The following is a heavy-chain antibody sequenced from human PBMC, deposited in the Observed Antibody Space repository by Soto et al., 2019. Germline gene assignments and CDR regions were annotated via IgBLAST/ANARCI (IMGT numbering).Heavy chain of an antibody. Sequence: GGSLRLSCAASGFTFSSYAMSWVRQAPGKGLEWVSAISGSGGSTYYADSVKGRFTISRDNSKNTLYLQMNSLRAEDTAVYYCAKGGYSSSWSRSGYYYGIDVWGPGTTVTVSS. CDR3: AKGGYSSSWSRSGYYYGIDV. CDR2: ISGSGGST. V-gene: IGHV3-23*01. J-gene: IGHJ6*02. D-gene: IGHD6-13*01. CDR1: GFTFSSYA.